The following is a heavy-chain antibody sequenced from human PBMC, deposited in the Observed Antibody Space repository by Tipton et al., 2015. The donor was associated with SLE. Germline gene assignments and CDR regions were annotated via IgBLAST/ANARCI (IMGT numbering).Heavy chain of an antibody. V-gene: IGHV4-61*05. Sequence: TLSLTCTVSGGSISRSSYYWGWIRQPQGKGLEWIGYMYDSGNTNYTPSLKSRVTILVDTSKNQFYLQLNSVTAADTAVYYCARMDDTFFDYWGQGTLVTVSS. CDR1: GGSISRSSYY. D-gene: IGHD3-22*01. CDR2: MYDSGNT. CDR3: ARMDDTFFDY. J-gene: IGHJ4*02.